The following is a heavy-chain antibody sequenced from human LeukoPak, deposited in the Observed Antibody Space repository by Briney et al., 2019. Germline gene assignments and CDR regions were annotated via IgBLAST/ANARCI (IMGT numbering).Heavy chain of an antibody. Sequence: PGGSLRLSCAASGFTFSSCGMHWVRQAPGKGLEWVAVISYDGSNKYYAGSVKSRFTISRDNSKSTLYLQMNSLRAEDTAVYYCVRVRPGSNYVDFDYWGQGTLVTVSS. V-gene: IGHV3-33*05. D-gene: IGHD4-11*01. J-gene: IGHJ4*02. CDR3: VRVRPGSNYVDFDY. CDR2: ISYDGSNK. CDR1: GFTFSSCG.